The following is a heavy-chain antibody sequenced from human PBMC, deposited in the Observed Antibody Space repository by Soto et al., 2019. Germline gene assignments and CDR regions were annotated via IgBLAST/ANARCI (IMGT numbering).Heavy chain of an antibody. CDR2: IYWDDDK. J-gene: IGHJ4*02. CDR3: AHGNPYCGGDCYDY. CDR1: GDSMRSSRLY. V-gene: IGHV2-5*02. D-gene: IGHD2-21*01. Sequence: TLSLTCDVSGDSMRSSRLYWGWFRQPPGKALEWLALIYWDDDKRYSPSLKSRLTITKDTSKNQVVLTMTNMDPVDTATYYCAHGNPYCGGDCYDYWGQGTLVTVSS.